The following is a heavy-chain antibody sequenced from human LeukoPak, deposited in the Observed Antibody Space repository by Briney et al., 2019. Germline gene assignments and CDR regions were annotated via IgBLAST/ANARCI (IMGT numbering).Heavy chain of an antibody. J-gene: IGHJ4*02. CDR3: ARHRGSSSLFDY. D-gene: IGHD6-6*01. CDR1: GGSINSYY. V-gene: IGHV4-59*08. Sequence: PSETLSLTCTVSGGSINSYYWSWIRQPPGMGLEWIGYIYYSGSTNYNPSLKSRVTISVDTSKNQFSLKLSSVTAADTAVYYCARHRGSSSLFDYWGQGTLVTVSS. CDR2: IYYSGST.